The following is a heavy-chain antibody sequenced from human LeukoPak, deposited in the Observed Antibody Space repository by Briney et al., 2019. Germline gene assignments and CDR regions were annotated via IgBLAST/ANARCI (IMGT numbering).Heavy chain of an antibody. CDR2: IKGDESSI. D-gene: IGHD3-10*01. CDR1: AFTFSSYW. J-gene: IGHJ4*02. V-gene: IGHV3-74*01. CDR3: ARDGVLLWFGELPTYFDY. Sequence: GGSLRLSCAASAFTFSSYWMHWVRQAPGKGLEWVSRIKGDESSINYADSVEGRFTISRDNAKNTVYLHLNSLRVEDTAVYYCARDGVLLWFGELPTYFDYWGQGTLVTVSS.